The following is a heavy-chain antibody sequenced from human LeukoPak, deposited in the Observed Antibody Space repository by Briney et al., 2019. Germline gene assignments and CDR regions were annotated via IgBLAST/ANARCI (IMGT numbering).Heavy chain of an antibody. CDR2: INPNSGGT. D-gene: IGHD5-12*01. J-gene: IGHJ5*02. CDR1: GYRFTDYY. CDR3: ARTAVASIDWLDP. V-gene: IGHV1-2*02. Sequence: ASVKVSCKASGYRFTDYYMHWVRQAPGQGLEWMGWINPNSGGTDSAQKFRGRVTMTRDMSISTVYMELSRLTSDDTAVYFCARTAVASIDWLDPWGLGTLVTVSS.